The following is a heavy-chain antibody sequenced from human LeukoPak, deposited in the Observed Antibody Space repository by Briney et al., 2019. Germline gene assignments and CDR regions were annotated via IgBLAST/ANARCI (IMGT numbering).Heavy chain of an antibody. CDR1: GGSFSGYY. D-gene: IGHD3-10*01. CDR3: ARGSPGYGSGNTFDY. CDR2: INHSGST. Sequence: SETLSLTCAVYGGSFSGYYWSWIRQPPGKGLGWIGEINHSGSTNYNPSLKSRVTISVDTSKNQFSLKLSSVTAADTAVYYCARGSPGYGSGNTFDYWGQGTLVTVSS. J-gene: IGHJ4*02. V-gene: IGHV4-34*01.